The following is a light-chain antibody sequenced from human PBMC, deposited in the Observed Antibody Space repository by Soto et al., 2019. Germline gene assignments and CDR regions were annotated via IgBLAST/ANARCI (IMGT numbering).Light chain of an antibody. Sequence: DIPMTQSPSTLSASVGDRVTITCRASQTFRASLAWYQQKPGKAPKLLIYKASTLESGVPSRFSGSGSGTDFTLTISSLQPDDFATYYCQQYNNYGSWTFGQGTKVEIK. CDR1: QTFRAS. V-gene: IGKV1-5*03. CDR3: QQYNNYGSWT. J-gene: IGKJ1*01. CDR2: KAS.